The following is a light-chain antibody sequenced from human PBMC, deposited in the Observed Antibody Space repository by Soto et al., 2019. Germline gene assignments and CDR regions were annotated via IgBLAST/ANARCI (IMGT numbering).Light chain of an antibody. V-gene: IGLV2-14*01. CDR1: SSDIGAYNY. Sequence: QSALTQPASVSGSPGQSITISCTGTSSDIGAYNYVSWYQQHPGKAPKLLIYMVKNRPSGVSNRFSGSKSGNTASLTISGLQAEDEADYYCSAYATAITLIFGGGTKLTV. CDR3: SAYATAITLI. CDR2: MVK. J-gene: IGLJ2*01.